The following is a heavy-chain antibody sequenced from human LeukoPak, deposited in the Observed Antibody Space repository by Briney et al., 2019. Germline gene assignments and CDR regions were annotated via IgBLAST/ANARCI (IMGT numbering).Heavy chain of an antibody. J-gene: IGHJ6*03. CDR1: GFTFTDYS. V-gene: IGHV3-21*01. D-gene: IGHD1-14*01. CDR2: ISTVSTYT. CDR3: TRDGNGYYYYNYMDV. Sequence: GGSLRLSCAGSGFTFTDYSMNWVRQAPGKGLEWVASISTVSTYTFYGDSVKGRISISRDNRKNILYLQMSSLSAEDTAVYYCTRDGNGYYYYNYMDVWGKGTTVTVSS.